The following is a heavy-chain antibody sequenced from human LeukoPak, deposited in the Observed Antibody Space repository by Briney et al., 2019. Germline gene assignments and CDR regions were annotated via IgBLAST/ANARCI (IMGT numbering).Heavy chain of an antibody. CDR3: AKGCSSSRCSESRWFDP. D-gene: IGHD2-15*01. CDR2: IWYDGSNK. CDR1: GFTFSSYG. V-gene: IGHV3-33*06. Sequence: GGSLRLSCAASGFTFSSYGMHWVRQAPGKGLEGVAVIWYDGSNKYYADSVKGRFTISRDNSKNTLCLLMNSLRAEDTAVYYCAKGCSSSRCSESRWFDPWGQGTLVTVSS. J-gene: IGHJ5*02.